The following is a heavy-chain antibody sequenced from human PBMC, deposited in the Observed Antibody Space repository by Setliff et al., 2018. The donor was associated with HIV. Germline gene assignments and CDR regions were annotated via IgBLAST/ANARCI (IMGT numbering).Heavy chain of an antibody. D-gene: IGHD3-16*01. J-gene: IGHJ5*02. CDR3: AKGVKWLDP. CDR1: GFTVSSNY. CDR2: IYDDGST. Sequence: GGSLRLSCAASGFTVSSNYMSWVRQAPGKGLEWVSVIYDDGSTYYADSVKGRFTVSRDESKNTLYLQMHSLRAEDTAAYYCAKGVKWLDPWGQGIQVTVSS. V-gene: IGHV3-53*01.